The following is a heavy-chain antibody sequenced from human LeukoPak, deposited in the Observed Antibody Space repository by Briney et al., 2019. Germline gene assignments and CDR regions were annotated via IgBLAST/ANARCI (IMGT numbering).Heavy chain of an antibody. D-gene: IGHD3-22*01. J-gene: IGHJ4*02. CDR1: GFTFSSYA. CDR3: ARAGEDSRGYYRGFDY. V-gene: IGHV3-30*04. CDR2: ISYDGSNK. Sequence: GGSLRLSCAASGFTFSSYAMHWVRQAPGKGLEWVAVISYDGSNKYYADSVKGRFTISRDNAKNLLYLQMNSLRAEDTAVYYCARAGEDSRGYYRGFDYWGQGTLVTVSS.